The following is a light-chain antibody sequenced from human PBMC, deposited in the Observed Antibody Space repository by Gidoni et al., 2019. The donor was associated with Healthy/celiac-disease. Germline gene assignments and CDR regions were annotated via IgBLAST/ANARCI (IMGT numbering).Light chain of an antibody. V-gene: IGKV1-27*01. J-gene: IGKJ1*01. CDR3: QKYNSAPWT. CDR2: AAS. CDR1: QGIRHY. Sequence: DIQMTQSPSSLSASVGDRVTITCRASQGIRHYLAWYQQKPGKVPTLLIYAASTLQSGVPSRFSGSGSGTDFTLTISSLQPEDVATYYCQKYNSAPWTFGQXTKVEIK.